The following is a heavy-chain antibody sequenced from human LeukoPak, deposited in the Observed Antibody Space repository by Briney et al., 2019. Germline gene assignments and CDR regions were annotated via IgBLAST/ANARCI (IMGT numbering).Heavy chain of an antibody. CDR1: GYTFTSYG. CDR3: ARDFARFGELLSHDY. V-gene: IGHV1-18*01. D-gene: IGHD3-10*01. Sequence: GASVKVSCKASGYTFTSYGISWVRQTPGQGPEWMGWISAYNGNTNYAQKLQGRVTMTTDTSTSTAYMELRSLRSDDTAVYYCARDFARFGELLSHDYWGQGTLVTVSS. J-gene: IGHJ4*02. CDR2: ISAYNGNT.